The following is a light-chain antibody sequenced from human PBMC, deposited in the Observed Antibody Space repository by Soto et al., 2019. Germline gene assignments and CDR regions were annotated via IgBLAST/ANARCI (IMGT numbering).Light chain of an antibody. CDR1: SSDVGGYNY. Sequence: ALTQPPSASGSPGQSVTISCTGTSSDVGGYNYVSWYQQHPGKAPKLMIYEVSKRPSGVPDRFSGSKSGNTASLTVSGLQPEDEADYYCSSYAGSNKSVFGTGTKVTVL. CDR3: SSYAGSNKSV. J-gene: IGLJ1*01. CDR2: EVS. V-gene: IGLV2-8*01.